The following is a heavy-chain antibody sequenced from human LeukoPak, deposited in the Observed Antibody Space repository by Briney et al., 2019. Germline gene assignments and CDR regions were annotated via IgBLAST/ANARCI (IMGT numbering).Heavy chain of an antibody. D-gene: IGHD5-18*01. V-gene: IGHV4-31*03. CDR3: ARDTAMAPQAYYYYYGMDV. CDR2: IYYSGST. CDR1: GGSISSGGYY. J-gene: IGHJ6*02. Sequence: SETLSLTCTVSGGSISSGGYYWSWIRQHPGKGLEWIGYIYYSGSTYYNSSLKSRVTISVDTSKNQFSLKLSSVTAADTAVYYCARDTAMAPQAYYYYYGMDVWGQGTTVTVSS.